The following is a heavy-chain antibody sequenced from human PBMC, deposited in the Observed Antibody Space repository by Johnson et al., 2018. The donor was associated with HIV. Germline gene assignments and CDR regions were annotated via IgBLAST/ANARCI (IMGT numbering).Heavy chain of an antibody. CDR2: TYSGGST. CDR3: ARDVRMDKAFDI. D-gene: IGHD2-15*01. J-gene: IGHJ3*02. Sequence: VQLVESGGGLIQPGGSLRLSCAASGFTVSSNYMSWVRQAPGKGLEWVSVTYSGGSTYYADSVKGRFTISRENSKNTLYLQMNSLRAEVTAVYYCARDVRMDKAFDIWGQGTMVTVSS. CDR1: GFTVSSNY. V-gene: IGHV3-53*01.